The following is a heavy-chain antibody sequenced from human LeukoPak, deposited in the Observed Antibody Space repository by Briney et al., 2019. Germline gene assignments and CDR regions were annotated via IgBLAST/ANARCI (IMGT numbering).Heavy chain of an antibody. CDR1: GFTFSSYA. V-gene: IGHV3-23*01. D-gene: IGHD4-17*01. CDR3: AITGGPTVTAFDL. Sequence: SGGSLRLSCAASGFTFSSYAMDWVRQAPGKGLEWVSAISGSGGSTYYADSVKGRFTISRDNAKSSLYLQMNSLRVEDTAVYYCAITGGPTVTAFDLWGQGILVTVSS. J-gene: IGHJ4*02. CDR2: ISGSGGST.